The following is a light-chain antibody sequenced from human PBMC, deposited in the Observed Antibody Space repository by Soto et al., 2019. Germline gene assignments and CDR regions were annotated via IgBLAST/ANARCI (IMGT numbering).Light chain of an antibody. Sequence: QSALTQPPSASGSPGQSVTISCTGTSSDVGGYDLVSWYQQHPGKAPKLILYEVAKRPSGVPARFSGSKSGNTASLTVSGLKAADESDYYCSSFAGNNNLFGGGTKLTVL. CDR3: SSFAGNNNL. V-gene: IGLV2-8*01. CDR1: SSDVGGYDL. CDR2: EVA. J-gene: IGLJ2*01.